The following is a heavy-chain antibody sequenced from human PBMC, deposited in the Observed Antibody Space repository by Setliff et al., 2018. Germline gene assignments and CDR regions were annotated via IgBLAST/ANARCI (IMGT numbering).Heavy chain of an antibody. J-gene: IGHJ5*02. CDR3: ARDRRGGYGAINWFDP. Sequence: SETLSLTCSVSGDSIGRGGYYWSWIRQQPGKGLEWIASIYYSGSTYYNPSLKSRLRVSMYSSKNQFYLDLSSVTAADTAVYYCARDRRGGYGAINWFDPWGQGTLVTVSS. D-gene: IGHD3-16*01. CDR2: IYYSGST. CDR1: GDSIGRGGYY. V-gene: IGHV4-31*03.